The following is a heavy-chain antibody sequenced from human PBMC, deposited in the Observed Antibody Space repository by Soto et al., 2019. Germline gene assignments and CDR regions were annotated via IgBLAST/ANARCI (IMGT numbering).Heavy chain of an antibody. Sequence: SETLSLTCTVSGGSISSGGYYWSWIRQHPGKGLEWIGYIYYSGSTYYNPSLKSRVTISVDTSKNQFSLKLSSVTAADTAVYYCARARYYDSSNFDYWGQGTLVTVSS. CDR1: GGSISSGGYY. CDR3: ARARYYDSSNFDY. V-gene: IGHV4-31*03. CDR2: IYYSGST. D-gene: IGHD3-22*01. J-gene: IGHJ4*02.